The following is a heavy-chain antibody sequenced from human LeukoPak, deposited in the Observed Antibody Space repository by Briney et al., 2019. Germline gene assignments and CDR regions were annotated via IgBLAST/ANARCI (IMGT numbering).Heavy chain of an antibody. CDR2: TNYFGGA. J-gene: IGHJ4*02. D-gene: IGHD3-9*01. V-gene: IGHV4-39*01. CDR1: GGSIISDTYY. CDR3: ARLGLTGYRSGSSAPSDS. Sequence: SETLSLTCTVSGGSIISDTYYWGWVRQPPGKGLEWIGSTNYFGGAYYNPSLKSRVTISVDTSKNQFFLKLSAVIAADTAVYYCARLGLTGYRSGSSAPSDSWGQGTLVTVSS.